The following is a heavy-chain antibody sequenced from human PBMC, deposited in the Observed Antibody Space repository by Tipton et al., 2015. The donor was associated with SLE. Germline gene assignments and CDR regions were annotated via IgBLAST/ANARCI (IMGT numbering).Heavy chain of an antibody. CDR3: ARTEGSQYASWYFDR. V-gene: IGHV4-39*07. D-gene: IGHD6-13*01. Sequence: TLSLTCTVSGGSISSSSYYWGWIRQPPGKGLEWIGSIYYSGSTYYNPSLKSRVTMSIDTSRNQFSLNLNSVIPADTAMYYCARTEGSQYASWYFDRWGRGTLVSVSS. CDR2: IYYSGST. J-gene: IGHJ4*02. CDR1: GGSISSSSYY.